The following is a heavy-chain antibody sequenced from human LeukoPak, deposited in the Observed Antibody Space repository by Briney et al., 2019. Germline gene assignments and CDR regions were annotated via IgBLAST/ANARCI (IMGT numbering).Heavy chain of an antibody. CDR2: ISSSSSYI. Sequence: GGSLRLSCAASGFTFSSYSMNWVRQAPGKGLEWVSSISSSSSYIYYADSVKGRFTISRDNAKNSLYLQMNSLRAEDTAVYYCARLLRPSWSIDYWGQGTLVTVSS. D-gene: IGHD3-16*01. CDR1: GFTFSSYS. CDR3: ARLLRPSWSIDY. J-gene: IGHJ4*02. V-gene: IGHV3-21*01.